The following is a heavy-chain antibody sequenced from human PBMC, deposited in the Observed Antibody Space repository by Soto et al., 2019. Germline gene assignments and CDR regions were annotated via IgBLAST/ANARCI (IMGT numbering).Heavy chain of an antibody. Sequence: SETLSLTCAVSGGSISSSNWWSWVRQPPGKGLEWIGEIYHSGSTNYNPSLKSRVTISVDKSKNQFSLKLSSVTAADTAVYYCAREGCSGGSCYSEVGGWFDPWGQGTLVTVSS. V-gene: IGHV4-4*02. CDR2: IYHSGST. CDR1: GGSISSSNW. D-gene: IGHD2-15*01. CDR3: AREGCSGGSCYSEVGGWFDP. J-gene: IGHJ5*02.